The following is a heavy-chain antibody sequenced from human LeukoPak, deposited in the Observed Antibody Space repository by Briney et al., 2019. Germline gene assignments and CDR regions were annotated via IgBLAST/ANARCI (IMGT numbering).Heavy chain of an antibody. D-gene: IGHD3-10*01. CDR1: GFTFTTYW. CDR3: ARSGSGSYFLDY. CDR2: INQDGSEK. Sequence: GGSLRLSCAASGFTFTTYWMGWVRQAPGKGLEWVANINQDGSEKYYVDSVKGRFTISRDNSKNTLFLQMNSLRAEDTAVYYCARSGSGSYFLDYWGQGTLVTVSS. V-gene: IGHV3-7*03. J-gene: IGHJ4*02.